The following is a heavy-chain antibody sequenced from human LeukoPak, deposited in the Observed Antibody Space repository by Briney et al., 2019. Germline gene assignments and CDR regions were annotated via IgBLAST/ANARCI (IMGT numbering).Heavy chain of an antibody. V-gene: IGHV3-23*01. CDR1: GFTFSTYA. J-gene: IGHJ4*02. D-gene: IGHD3-3*01. CDR2: ISSSGGST. CDR3: AKSPLRTRILLDY. Sequence: PGGSLRLSCAASGFTFSTYAMSWVRQAPGKGLEWVSTISSSGGSTYYAYSVKGRFTISRDNSKNTLYLQMNSLRADDTAVYYRAKSPLRTRILLDYWGQGTLVTVSS.